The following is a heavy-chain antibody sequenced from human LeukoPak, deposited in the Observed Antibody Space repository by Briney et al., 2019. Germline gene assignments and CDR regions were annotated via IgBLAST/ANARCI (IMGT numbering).Heavy chain of an antibody. CDR2: IYYSGST. V-gene: IGHV4-31*03. Sequence: PSETLSLTCTVSGGSISSGGYYWSWIRQHPGKGLEWIGYIYYSGSTYYNPSLKSRVTISVDTSKNQFSLKLSSVTAADTAVYYCAREGIYYDSSGYYHDAFDIWGQGTVVTVSS. D-gene: IGHD3-22*01. CDR1: GGSISSGGYY. CDR3: AREGIYYDSSGYYHDAFDI. J-gene: IGHJ3*02.